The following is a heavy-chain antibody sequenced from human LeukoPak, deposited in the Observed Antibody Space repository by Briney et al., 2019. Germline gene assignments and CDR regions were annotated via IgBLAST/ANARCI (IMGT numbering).Heavy chain of an antibody. CDR2: INHSGST. CDR1: GGSFSGYY. V-gene: IGHV4-34*01. J-gene: IGHJ6*02. Sequence: SETLSLTCAVYGGSFSGYYWSWIRQPPGKGLEWIGEINHSGSTNYNPSLKSRVTISVDTSMNQFSLKLSSVTAADTAVYYCARGKVVVVPALYYYGMDVWGQGTTVTVSS. D-gene: IGHD2-2*01. CDR3: ARGKVVVVPALYYYGMDV.